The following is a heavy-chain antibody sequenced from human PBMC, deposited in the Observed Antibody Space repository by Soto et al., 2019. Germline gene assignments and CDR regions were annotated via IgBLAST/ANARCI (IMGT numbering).Heavy chain of an antibody. CDR3: ARGPDIFSGYDFVSYYFDY. CDR2: IYYAGST. CDR1: GGSMIRYY. V-gene: IGHV4-59*12. D-gene: IGHD5-12*01. J-gene: IGHJ4*02. Sequence: SEPLSLTCTVSGGSMIRYYWSWIRQPPGRGLEWIGFIYYAGSTKYNPSLNSRVTISVDTSKNQFSLKLSSVTAADTAVYYCARGPDIFSGYDFVSYYFDYWGQGTLVTVSS.